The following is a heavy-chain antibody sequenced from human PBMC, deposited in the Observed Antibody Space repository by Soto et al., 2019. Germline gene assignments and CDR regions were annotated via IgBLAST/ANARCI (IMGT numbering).Heavy chain of an antibody. J-gene: IGHJ4*02. V-gene: IGHV1-3*01. Sequence: ASVKVSCKASEYTFTSYAMHWVRQAPGQSLEWMGWINAGNGNTKYSQKFQGRVTITRDTSASTAYMELSSLRSEDTAVYYCARELRSLCYFVFCGLAPLATVS. CDR3: ARELRSLCYFVF. CDR1: EYTFTSYA. CDR2: INAGNGNT. D-gene: IGHD4-17*01.